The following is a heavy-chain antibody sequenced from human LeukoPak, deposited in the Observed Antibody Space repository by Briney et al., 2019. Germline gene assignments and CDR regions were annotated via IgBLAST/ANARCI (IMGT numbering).Heavy chain of an antibody. Sequence: GESLKISCKGSGYSFTSFWIGWVRQVPGKGLEWMGIIYPGDSDTRYSPSFQGQVTISADKSISTAYLQWSSLKASDTAMYYCARRGVGITIFGEGDAFDIWGQGTMVTVSS. CDR1: GYSFTSFW. J-gene: IGHJ3*02. CDR3: ARRGVGITIFGEGDAFDI. V-gene: IGHV5-51*01. CDR2: IYPGDSDT. D-gene: IGHD3-3*01.